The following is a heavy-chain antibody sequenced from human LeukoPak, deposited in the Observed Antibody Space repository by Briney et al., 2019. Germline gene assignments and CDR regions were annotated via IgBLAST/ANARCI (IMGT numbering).Heavy chain of an antibody. CDR3: ARVDYIDYGMDV. Sequence: TXXXXGGXISSGXYYWRWVRQPAGRGLEWIGYIYYSGSTYYNPSLKSRVTISVDTSKTQFSLKLSSVTAADTAVYYCARVDYIDYGMDVWGQGTTVTVSS. D-gene: IGHD4/OR15-4a*01. J-gene: IGHJ6*02. CDR1: GGXISSGXYY. CDR2: IYYSGST. V-gene: IGHV4-30-4*01.